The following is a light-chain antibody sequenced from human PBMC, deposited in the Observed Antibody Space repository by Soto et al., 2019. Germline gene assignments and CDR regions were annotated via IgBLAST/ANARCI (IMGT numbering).Light chain of an antibody. CDR3: QQRSDWPLT. Sequence: EIVLTQSPATLSLSPGERATLACRASQSVSSYLAWYQQKPGQAPRLLVYDASTRATGISARFSGSGSGTDFTLRISSLEPEDFAVYFCQQRSDWPLTFGGGTKVEIK. J-gene: IGKJ4*01. V-gene: IGKV3-11*01. CDR1: QSVSSY. CDR2: DAS.